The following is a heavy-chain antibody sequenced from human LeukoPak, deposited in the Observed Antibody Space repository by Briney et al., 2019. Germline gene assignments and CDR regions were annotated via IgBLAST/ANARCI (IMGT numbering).Heavy chain of an antibody. V-gene: IGHV3-21*01. D-gene: IGHD3-22*01. J-gene: IGHJ4*02. CDR2: ISSSSSYI. CDR1: GFTFSSYA. Sequence: GALRLSCAASGFTFSSYAMSWVRQAPGKGLEWVSSISSSSSYIYYADSVKGRFTISRDNAKNSLYLQMNSLRAEDTAVYYCARDPSSYYDSSGYYLDYWGQGTLVTVSS. CDR3: ARDPSSYYDSSGYYLDY.